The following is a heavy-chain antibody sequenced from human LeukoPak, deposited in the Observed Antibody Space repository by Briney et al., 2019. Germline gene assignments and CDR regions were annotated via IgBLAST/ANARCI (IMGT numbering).Heavy chain of an antibody. CDR2: IYPGDSDT. J-gene: IGHJ4*02. CDR3: ARRPSAAGFDY. Sequence: NRGESLKISCKGSGYSFTSYWIGWVRQMPGKGLEWMGIIYPGDSDTRYSPSFQGQVTISADKSISTAYLQWSSLKASDTAIYYCARRPSAAGFDYWGQGTLVTVSS. D-gene: IGHD3-10*01. CDR1: GYSFTSYW. V-gene: IGHV5-51*01.